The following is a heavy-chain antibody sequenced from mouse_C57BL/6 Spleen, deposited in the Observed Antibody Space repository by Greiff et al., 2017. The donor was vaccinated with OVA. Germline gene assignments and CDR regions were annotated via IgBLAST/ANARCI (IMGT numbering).Heavy chain of an antibody. CDR2: ISDGGSYT. D-gene: IGHD2-5*01. V-gene: IGHV5-4*01. CDR1: GFTFSSYA. CDR3: AREGIVTFDY. J-gene: IGHJ2*01. Sequence: EVKLMESGGGLVKPGGSLKLSCAASGFTFSSYAMSWVRQTPEKRLEWVATISDGGSYTYYPDNVKGRFTISRDNAKNNLYLQMSHLKSEDTAMYYCAREGIVTFDYWGQGTTLTVSS.